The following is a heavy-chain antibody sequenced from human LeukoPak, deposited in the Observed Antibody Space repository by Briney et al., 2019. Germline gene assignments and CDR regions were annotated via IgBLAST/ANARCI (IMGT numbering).Heavy chain of an antibody. Sequence: GGSLRLSCAASGFTFSSYGMHWVRQAPGKGLEWVAVIWYDGSNKYYADSVKGRFTISRDNSKNTLYLQMNSLRAEDTAVYYYARAGYGDYLDNIAFDIWGQGTMVTVSS. CDR2: IWYDGSNK. CDR1: GFTFSSYG. D-gene: IGHD4-17*01. J-gene: IGHJ3*02. CDR3: ARAGYGDYLDNIAFDI. V-gene: IGHV3-33*01.